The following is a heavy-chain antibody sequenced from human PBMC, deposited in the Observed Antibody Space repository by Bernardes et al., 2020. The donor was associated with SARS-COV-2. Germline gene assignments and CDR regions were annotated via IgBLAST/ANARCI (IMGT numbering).Heavy chain of an antibody. CDR2: ISGYNGHT. CDR1: GYTFTSYA. D-gene: IGHD5-18*01. V-gene: IGHV1-18*01. Sequence: ASVKVSCKTSGYTFTSYAISWVRQALGQGLEWMGWISGYNGHTKYAQKLQGRVTLTTDTSTSTVYMEMRGLRSDDTAVYYCAREGILVGAPMDLFDYWGQGSLVTVSS. J-gene: IGHJ4*02. CDR3: AREGILVGAPMDLFDY.